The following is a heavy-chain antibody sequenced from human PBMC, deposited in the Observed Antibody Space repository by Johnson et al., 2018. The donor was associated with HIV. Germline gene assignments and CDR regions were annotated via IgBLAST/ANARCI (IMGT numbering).Heavy chain of an antibody. CDR1: GFTFSRYA. CDR3: AKGLAAFFAFDI. V-gene: IGHV3-33*06. CDR2: IWYDGSNK. Sequence: QVQLVESGGGVVQPGRSLRLSCAASGFTFSRYAMHWVRQVPGKGLEWVAVIWYDGSNKYYADSVKGRFTISRDNSKNTLYLQMNSLRAEDTAVYYCAKGLAAFFAFDIWGQGTIVTVSS. D-gene: IGHD3-3*01. J-gene: IGHJ3*02.